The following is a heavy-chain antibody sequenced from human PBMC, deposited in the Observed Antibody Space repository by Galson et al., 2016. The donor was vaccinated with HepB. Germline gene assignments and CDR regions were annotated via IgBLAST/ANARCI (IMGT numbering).Heavy chain of an antibody. J-gene: IGHJ4*02. V-gene: IGHV3-66*01. D-gene: IGHD6-13*01. CDR1: EIPVSSTY. Sequence: SLRLSCAASEIPVSSTYLSWVRQAPGKGLEWVSFVYTGGNTYYADSVKGRFTFSRDNAKNTLYLQMNSLRAEDTAVYYCVRGLMAAPGTDYWGQGTLVTVSS. CDR2: VYTGGNT. CDR3: VRGLMAAPGTDY.